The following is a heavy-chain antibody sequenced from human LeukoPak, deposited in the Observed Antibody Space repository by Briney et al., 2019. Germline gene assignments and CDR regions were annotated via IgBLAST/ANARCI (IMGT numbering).Heavy chain of an antibody. CDR3: ARIAAAGTPDFDY. V-gene: IGHV4-39*01. CDR1: GGSISSSSYY. D-gene: IGHD6-13*01. Sequence: SGTLSLTCTVSGGSISSSSYYWGWIRQPPGKGLEWIGSIYYSGSTYYNPSLKSRVTISVDTSKNQFSLKLSSVTAADTAVYYCARIAAAGTPDFDYWGQGTLVTVSS. J-gene: IGHJ4*02. CDR2: IYYSGST.